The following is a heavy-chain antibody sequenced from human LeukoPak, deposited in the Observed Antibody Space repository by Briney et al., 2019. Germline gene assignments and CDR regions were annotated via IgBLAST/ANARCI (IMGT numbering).Heavy chain of an antibody. Sequence: GASVKVSCKASGYTFTSYGISWVRQAPGQGLEWMGWISAYNGNTNYAQKLQGRVTMTTDTSTSTAYMELRSLRSDDTAAYYCARDSGIVVVPAAIDAFDIWGQGTMVTVSS. CDR3: ARDSGIVVVPAAIDAFDI. CDR1: GYTFTSYG. J-gene: IGHJ3*02. D-gene: IGHD2-2*02. CDR2: ISAYNGNT. V-gene: IGHV1-18*01.